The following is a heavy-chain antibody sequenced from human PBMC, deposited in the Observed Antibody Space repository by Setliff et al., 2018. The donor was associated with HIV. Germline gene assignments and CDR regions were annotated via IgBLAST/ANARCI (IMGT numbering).Heavy chain of an antibody. CDR1: GFTFSNYW. Sequence: GGSLRLSCAASGFTFSNYWMHWVRQAPGKGLVWVSRINSDGSSTSYADSVMGRFTISRDNSKNTLYLQMDSLRVEDAAVYYCAREMIRGVVGSISCDFWGQGTLVTVSS. V-gene: IGHV3-74*01. CDR3: AREMIRGVVGSISCDF. CDR2: INSDGSST. J-gene: IGHJ4*02. D-gene: IGHD3-10*01.